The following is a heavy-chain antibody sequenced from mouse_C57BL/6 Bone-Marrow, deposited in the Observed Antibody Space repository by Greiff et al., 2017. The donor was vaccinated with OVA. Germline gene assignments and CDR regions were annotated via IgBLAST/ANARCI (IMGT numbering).Heavy chain of an antibody. CDR1: GYTFTNYW. CDR3: ARSLYDYDGYAMDY. Sequence: QVQLQQSGAELVRPGTSVKMSCKASGYTFTNYWIGWAKQRPGHGLEWIGDIYPGGGYTNYNEKFKGKATLTADKSSSTAYMQFSSLTSEDSAIYYCARSLYDYDGYAMDYWGQGTSVTVSS. J-gene: IGHJ4*01. D-gene: IGHD2-4*01. V-gene: IGHV1-63*01. CDR2: IYPGGGYT.